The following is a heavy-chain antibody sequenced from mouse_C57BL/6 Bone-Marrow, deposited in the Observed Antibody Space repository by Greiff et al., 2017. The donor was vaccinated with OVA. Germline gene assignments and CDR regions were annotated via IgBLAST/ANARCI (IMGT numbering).Heavy chain of an antibody. CDR1: GFTFSDYG. Sequence: EVKLMESGGGLVKPGGSLKLSCAASGFTFSDYGMHWVRQAPEKGLEWVAYISSGSSTIYYADTVKGRFTISRDNAKNTLFLQMTSLRSEDTAMYYCARHFYGSNAAWFAYWGPGALVTVAA. J-gene: IGHJ3*01. V-gene: IGHV5-17*01. CDR3: ARHFYGSNAAWFAY. CDR2: ISSGSSTI. D-gene: IGHD1-1*01.